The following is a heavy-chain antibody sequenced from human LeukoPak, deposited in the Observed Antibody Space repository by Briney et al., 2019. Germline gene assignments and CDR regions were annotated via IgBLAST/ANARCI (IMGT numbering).Heavy chain of an antibody. Sequence: PGRSLRLSCAASGFTFSSYGMHWVRQAPGKGLEWVAVISYDGSNKYYADSVKGRFTISRDNSKNTLYLQMNSLRAEDTAVYYCAKDRGYCSSTSCYNYYYYGMDVWGKGTTVTVPS. D-gene: IGHD2-2*01. J-gene: IGHJ6*04. CDR1: GFTFSSYG. CDR3: AKDRGYCSSTSCYNYYYYGMDV. CDR2: ISYDGSNK. V-gene: IGHV3-30*18.